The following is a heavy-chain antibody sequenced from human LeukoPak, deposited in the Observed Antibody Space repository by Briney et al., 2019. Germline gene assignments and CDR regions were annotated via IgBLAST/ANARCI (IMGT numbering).Heavy chain of an antibody. CDR2: ISAYNGNT. CDR1: GSTFTSYG. V-gene: IGHV1-18*01. CDR3: ARDLIPAAAPLGY. J-gene: IGHJ4*02. D-gene: IGHD2-2*01. Sequence: GASVKVSFKASGSTFTSYGISWVRQAPGQGLEWVGWISAYNGNTNYAQKLQGRVTMTTDTSTSTAYMELRSLTSDDTAVYYCARDLIPAAAPLGYWGQGTLVTVSS.